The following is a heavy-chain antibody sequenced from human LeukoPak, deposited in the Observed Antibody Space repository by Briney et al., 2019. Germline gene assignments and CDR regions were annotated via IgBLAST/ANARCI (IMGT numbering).Heavy chain of an antibody. J-gene: IGHJ6*03. CDR3: ARSAPYYDSSGYYHYYYYYMDV. Sequence: SETLSLTCSVSGDSIIGYYWGWIRQPPGKGLEWIGNIYYTGNTYYNSSLKSRVTISVDTSKNQFSLKLSSVTAADTAVYYCARSAPYYDSSGYYHYYYYYMDVWGKGTTVTVSS. V-gene: IGHV4-39*07. D-gene: IGHD3-22*01. CDR2: IYYTGNT. CDR1: GDSIIGYY.